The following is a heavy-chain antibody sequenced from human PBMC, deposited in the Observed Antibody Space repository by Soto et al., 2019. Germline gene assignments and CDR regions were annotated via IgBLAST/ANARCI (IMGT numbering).Heavy chain of an antibody. Sequence: SVKVSCKASGGTFSSYAISWVRQAPGQGLEWMGGIIPIFGTVNYAQKFQGRVTITADESTSTAYMELSSLRSEDTAVYYCARDYGSGSINDAFDIWGQGTMVTVSS. CDR2: IIPIFGTV. D-gene: IGHD3-10*01. J-gene: IGHJ3*02. CDR1: GGTFSSYA. V-gene: IGHV1-69*13. CDR3: ARDYGSGSINDAFDI.